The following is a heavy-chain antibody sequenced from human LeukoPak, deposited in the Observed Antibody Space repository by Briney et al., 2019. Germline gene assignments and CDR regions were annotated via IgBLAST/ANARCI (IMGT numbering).Heavy chain of an antibody. D-gene: IGHD2-2*01. V-gene: IGHV1-2*02. CDR2: INPNSGGT. Sequence: ASVKVSCKASGYTFTGYYMHWVRQAPGRGLEWMGWINPNSGGTNYAQKFQGRVTMTRDTSISTAYMELSRLRSDDTAVYYCARDPLSIVLVPAAMGLDYWGQGTLVTVSS. CDR1: GYTFTGYY. CDR3: ARDPLSIVLVPAAMGLDY. J-gene: IGHJ4*02.